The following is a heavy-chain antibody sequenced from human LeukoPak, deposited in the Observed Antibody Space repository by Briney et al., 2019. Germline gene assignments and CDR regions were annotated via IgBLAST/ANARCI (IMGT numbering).Heavy chain of an antibody. Sequence: GGSLRLSCVASGFAFSSYWMTWVRQAPGKGLEWVANIRQDGGEEYYVDSVKGRFTISRDNAKNSLFLQMNSLRVEDTAVYYCARLGGSYYTYWGQGTLVTVPS. J-gene: IGHJ4*02. D-gene: IGHD1-26*01. CDR1: GFAFSSYW. V-gene: IGHV3-7*01. CDR3: ARLGGSYYTY. CDR2: IRQDGGEE.